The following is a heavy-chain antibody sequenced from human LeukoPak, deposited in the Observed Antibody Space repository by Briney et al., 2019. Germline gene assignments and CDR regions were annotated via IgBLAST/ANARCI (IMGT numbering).Heavy chain of an antibody. CDR3: TRESGSYHGNDY. D-gene: IGHD1-26*01. CDR1: GGTFSSYA. Sequence: ASVKVSCKASGGTFSSYAISWVRQAPGQGLEWMGGIIPIFGTVNYAQKFQGRVTITADESTSTAYMELSSLRSEDTAVYYCTRESGSYHGNDYWGQGTLVTVSS. V-gene: IGHV1-69*13. CDR2: IIPIFGTV. J-gene: IGHJ4*02.